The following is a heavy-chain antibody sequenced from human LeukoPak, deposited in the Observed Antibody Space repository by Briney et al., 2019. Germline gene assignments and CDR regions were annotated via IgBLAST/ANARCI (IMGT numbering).Heavy chain of an antibody. CDR3: AREFTVVGGVVNAFDI. D-gene: IGHD3-10*01. J-gene: IGHJ3*02. CDR1: GDSVPSNSAA. Sequence: SQTLSLTCAISGDSVPSNSAAWNWIRQSPSSGLEWLGRTSYRSKWYRDYAVSVKSRITVNPDTSKNQFSLQLNSVTPEDTAVYYCAREFTVVGGVVNAFDIWGQGTMVTVSS. CDR2: TSYRSKWYR. V-gene: IGHV6-1*01.